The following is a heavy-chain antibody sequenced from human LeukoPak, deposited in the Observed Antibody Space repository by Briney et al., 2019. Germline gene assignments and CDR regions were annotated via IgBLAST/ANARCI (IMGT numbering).Heavy chain of an antibody. CDR2: VYTSGST. J-gene: IGHJ3*02. CDR1: GGSISSHY. CDR3: ARNVGIRDGFDI. D-gene: IGHD3-10*01. V-gene: IGHV4-4*07. Sequence: SETLSLTCTVSGGSISSHYWSWIRQPAGKGLEWIGRVYTSGSTNYNPSLRSRVTMSLDPSRNQFSLRLSSVTAADTAVYYCARNVGIRDGFDIWGQGTMVTVSS.